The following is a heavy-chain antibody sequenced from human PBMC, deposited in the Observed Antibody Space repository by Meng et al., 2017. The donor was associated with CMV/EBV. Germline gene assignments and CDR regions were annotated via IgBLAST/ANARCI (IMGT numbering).Heavy chain of an antibody. J-gene: IGHJ4*02. Sequence: GGSLRLSCPASGFGFTFSFDCMNWVRQAPGKGLEWVAFIRYDGSNKYYADSVKGRFTISRDNSKNTLYLQMNSLRAEDTAVYYCASPGYGYSSSWHTDYWGQGTLVTVSS. D-gene: IGHD6-13*01. V-gene: IGHV3-30*02. CDR1: GFGFTFSFDC. CDR3: ASPGYGYSSSWHTDY. CDR2: IRYDGSNK.